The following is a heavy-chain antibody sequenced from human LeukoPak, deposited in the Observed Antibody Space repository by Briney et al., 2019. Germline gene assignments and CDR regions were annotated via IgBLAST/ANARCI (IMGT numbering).Heavy chain of an antibody. J-gene: IGHJ5*02. D-gene: IGHD5-12*01. CDR1: GGSISSSSYY. V-gene: IGHV4-39*01. CDR2: IYYSGST. CDR3: ARRDPWLRGETGFDP. Sequence: PSETLSLTCTVSGGSISSSSYYWGWIRQPPGKGLEWIGSIYYSGSTYYNPSLKSRVTISVDTSKNQFSLKLSSVTAADTAVYYCARRDPWLRGETGFDPWGQGTLVTVSS.